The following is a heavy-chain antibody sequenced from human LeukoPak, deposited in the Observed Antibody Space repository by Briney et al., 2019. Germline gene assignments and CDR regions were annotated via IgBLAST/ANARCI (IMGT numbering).Heavy chain of an antibody. CDR1: GYTFTSYD. CDR2: MNTNSGNT. D-gene: IGHD3-10*01. V-gene: IGHV1-8*01. Sequence: ASVKVSCKASGYTFTSYDINWVRQATGQGLEWMGWMNTNSGNTGYAQKFQGRVTMTRNTSISTAYMELSSLRSEDTAVYYCARAFRITMVRGVIITQHDAFDIWGQGTMVTVSS. J-gene: IGHJ3*02. CDR3: ARAFRITMVRGVIITQHDAFDI.